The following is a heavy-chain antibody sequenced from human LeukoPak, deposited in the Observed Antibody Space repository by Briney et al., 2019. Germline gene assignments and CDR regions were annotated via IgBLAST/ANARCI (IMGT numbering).Heavy chain of an antibody. CDR1: GFTFSSYG. CDR2: IPYDGSNK. Sequence: GGSLRLSCAASGFTFSSYGMHWVRQAPGKGLEWVAVIPYDGSNKYYADSVKGRFTISRDNSKNTLCLQMNSLRTEDTAVYYCAKEEYYDFFDYWGQGTLVTVSS. CDR3: AKEEYYDFFDY. V-gene: IGHV3-30*18. D-gene: IGHD3-3*01. J-gene: IGHJ4*02.